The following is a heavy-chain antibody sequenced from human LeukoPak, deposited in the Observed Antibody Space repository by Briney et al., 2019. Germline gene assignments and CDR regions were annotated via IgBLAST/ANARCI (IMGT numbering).Heavy chain of an antibody. CDR3: ARDDYDFWSGQNWFDP. CDR1: GYTFHSYW. V-gene: IGHV5-51*01. D-gene: IGHD3-3*01. J-gene: IGHJ5*02. CDR2: IYPGDSDT. Sequence: GESLKISCKGSGYTFHSYWIAWVRQMPGKGLEWMGIIYPGDSDTRYSPSFQGQVTISADKSISTAYLQWSSLKASDTAMYYCARDDYDFWSGQNWFDPWGQGTLVTVSS.